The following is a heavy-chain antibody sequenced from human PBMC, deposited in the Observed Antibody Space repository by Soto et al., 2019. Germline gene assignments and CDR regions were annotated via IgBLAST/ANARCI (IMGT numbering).Heavy chain of an antibody. CDR3: ARSYYDFWSGYLDPGGFDY. J-gene: IGHJ4*02. CDR1: GGTFSSYA. D-gene: IGHD3-3*01. CDR2: IIPIFGTA. Sequence: QVQLVQSGAEVKKPGSSVKVSCKASGGTFSSYAISWVRQAPGQGLEWMGGIIPIFGTANYAQKFQGRVTITAAKSTSTAYMELSSLRSEDTAVYYCARSYYDFWSGYLDPGGFDYWGQGTLVTVSS. V-gene: IGHV1-69*06.